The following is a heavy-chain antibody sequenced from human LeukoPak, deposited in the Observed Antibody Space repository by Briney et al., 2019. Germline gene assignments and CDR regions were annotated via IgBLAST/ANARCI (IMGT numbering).Heavy chain of an antibody. CDR1: GFTFSSYG. V-gene: IGHV3-23*01. Sequence: PGGSLRLSCAASGFTFSSYGMSWVRQAPGKGLEWVSTISGSGVNNDYADSGKGRFIISRDNSKNSLYLKMHSLRAEDTAVYDCAKGISPMISLLYFDYWGQGTLVTVSS. CDR3: AKGISPMISLLYFDY. D-gene: IGHD3-22*01. J-gene: IGHJ4*02. CDR2: ISGSGVNN.